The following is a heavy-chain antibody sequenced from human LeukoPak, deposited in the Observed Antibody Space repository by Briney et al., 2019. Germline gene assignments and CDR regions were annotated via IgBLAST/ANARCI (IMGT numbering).Heavy chain of an antibody. D-gene: IGHD5-24*01. Sequence: GASVKASCKASGGTFSSYAISWVRQAPGQGLEWMGGIIPIFGTANYAQKFQGRVTITADEPTSTAYMELSSLRSEDTAVYYCARAVGDGYLDYWGQGTLVTVSS. CDR2: IIPIFGTA. CDR3: ARAVGDGYLDY. CDR1: GGTFSSYA. J-gene: IGHJ4*02. V-gene: IGHV1-69*13.